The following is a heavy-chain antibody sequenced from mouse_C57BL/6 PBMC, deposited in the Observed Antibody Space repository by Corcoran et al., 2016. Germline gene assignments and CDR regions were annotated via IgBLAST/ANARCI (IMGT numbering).Heavy chain of an antibody. CDR1: GYTFTDYY. J-gene: IGHJ4*01. Sequence: EVQLQQSGPELVKPGASVKISCKASGYTFTDYYMNWVKQSHGKSLEWIGDINPNNGGTSYNQKFKGKATLTVDKSSSTAYMELLSLTSEDSAVYYCARSRPTYDYSYAMDYWGQGTSATVSS. CDR2: INPNNGGT. D-gene: IGHD2-4*01. CDR3: ARSRPTYDYSYAMDY. V-gene: IGHV1-26*01.